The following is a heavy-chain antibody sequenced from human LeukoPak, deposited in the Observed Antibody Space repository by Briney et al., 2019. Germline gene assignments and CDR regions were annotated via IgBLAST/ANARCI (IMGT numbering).Heavy chain of an antibody. Sequence: SETLSLTCTVSGGSISSYYWSWIRQPAGKGLEWIGSIYHSGSTYYNPSLKSRVTISVDTSKNQFSLKLSSVTAADTAVYYCARQQIELGHYFDYWGQGTLVTVSS. CDR1: GGSISSYY. D-gene: IGHD7-27*01. CDR2: IYHSGST. CDR3: ARQQIELGHYFDY. V-gene: IGHV4-59*08. J-gene: IGHJ4*02.